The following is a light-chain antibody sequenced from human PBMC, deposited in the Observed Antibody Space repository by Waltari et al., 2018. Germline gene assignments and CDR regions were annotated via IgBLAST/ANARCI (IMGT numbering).Light chain of an antibody. CDR3: QQYDSRVVT. V-gene: IGKV1-33*01. CDR2: DAS. Sequence: DIQMTQSPSSLSASIGYRVTITCQASQDITDYLNWYHPKPGKAPELLIYDASNLQSGVPSRFSGRGSGTDFTFTINSLQPEDVGTYYCQQYDSRVVTFGGGTKVEIQ. CDR1: QDITDY. J-gene: IGKJ4*01.